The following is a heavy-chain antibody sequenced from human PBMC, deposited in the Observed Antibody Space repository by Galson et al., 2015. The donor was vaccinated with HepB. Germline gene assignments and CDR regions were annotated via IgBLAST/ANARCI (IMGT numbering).Heavy chain of an antibody. D-gene: IGHD3-16*01. CDR2: ISGSGGST. CDR3: ASLNSYAGEVGGPNAFDI. Sequence: SLRLSCAASGFTLSSYAMSWVRQAPGKGLEWVSAISGSGGSTYYADSVKGRFTISRDNSKNTLYLQMNSLRAEDTAVYYCASLNSYAGEVGGPNAFDIWGQGTMVTVSS. J-gene: IGHJ3*02. V-gene: IGHV3-23*01. CDR1: GFTLSSYA.